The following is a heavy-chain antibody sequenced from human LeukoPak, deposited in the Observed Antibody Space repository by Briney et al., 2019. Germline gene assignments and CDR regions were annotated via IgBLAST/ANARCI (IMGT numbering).Heavy chain of an antibody. J-gene: IGHJ4*02. CDR2: INPISGGT. Sequence: ASVKVSCKASGYSFSGYYMHWVRQAPGQGLEWMGWINPISGGTNYAQKFQGRVTMTRDTSTSTAYMELSRLRSGDAAVYYCARGGHCSGATCYHDYWGQGTLVTVSS. V-gene: IGHV1-2*02. CDR1: GYSFSGYY. CDR3: ARGGHCSGATCYHDY. D-gene: IGHD2-15*01.